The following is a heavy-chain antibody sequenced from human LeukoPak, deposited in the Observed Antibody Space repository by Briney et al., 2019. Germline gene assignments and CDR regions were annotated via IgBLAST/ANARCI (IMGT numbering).Heavy chain of an antibody. CDR2: INHSGST. CDR1: GGSFSGYY. D-gene: IGHD3-22*01. Sequence: SETLSLTCAVYGGSFSGYYWSWIRQPPGKGLEWIGEINHSGSTNYNPSLKSRVTISVDTSKNQFSLKLSSVTAADTAVYYCARAYYYDSSGYYGSARHYYGMDVWGQGTTVTVSS. V-gene: IGHV4-34*01. J-gene: IGHJ6*02. CDR3: ARAYYYDSSGYYGSARHYYGMDV.